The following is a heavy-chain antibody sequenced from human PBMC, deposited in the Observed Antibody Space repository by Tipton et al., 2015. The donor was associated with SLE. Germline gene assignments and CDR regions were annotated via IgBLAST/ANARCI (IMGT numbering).Heavy chain of an antibody. CDR3: ARDVIQAGTDAFDI. V-gene: IGHV4-59*01. J-gene: IGHJ3*02. D-gene: IGHD2/OR15-2a*01. CDR2: IYYSGST. Sequence: LRLSCTVSGGPISSYYWSWIRQPPGKGLEWIGSIYYSGSTYYNPSLKSRVTISVDTSKNQFSLKLSSVTAADTAVYYCARDVIQAGTDAFDIWGQGTMVTVSS. CDR1: GGPISSYY.